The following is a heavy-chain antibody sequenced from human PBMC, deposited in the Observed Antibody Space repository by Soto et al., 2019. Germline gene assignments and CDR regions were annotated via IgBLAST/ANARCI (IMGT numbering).Heavy chain of an antibody. CDR2: INSDGSST. J-gene: IGHJ6*02. D-gene: IGHD3-10*01. V-gene: IGHV3-NL1*01. CDR3: AKATPIWFGELLSPYYYYYGMDV. Sequence: QATGNGPVWVSRINSDGSSTYYADSVKGRFTISRDNSKNTLYLQMNSLRAEDTAVYYCAKATPIWFGELLSPYYYYYGMDVRGHGTTVTVSS.